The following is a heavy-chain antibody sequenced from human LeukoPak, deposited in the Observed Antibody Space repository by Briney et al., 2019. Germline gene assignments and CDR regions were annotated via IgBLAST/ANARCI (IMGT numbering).Heavy chain of an antibody. CDR1: GASISSNY. CDR2: ISVSGST. CDR3: AGGPLTYYYGSSPYPPSLNYYFDY. V-gene: IGHV4-4*07. J-gene: IGHJ4*02. D-gene: IGHD3-22*01. Sequence: SETLSLTCTVSGASISSNYWNWIRQPAGEGLEWLGRISVSGSTNYSPSLNSRVTMSIDTSENQFSLRLSSVTAADTAVYFCAGGPLTYYYGSSPYPPSLNYYFDYWGLGTLVTVSS.